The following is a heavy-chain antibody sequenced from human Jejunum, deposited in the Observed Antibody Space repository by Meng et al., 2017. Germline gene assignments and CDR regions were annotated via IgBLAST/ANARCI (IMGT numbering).Heavy chain of an antibody. Sequence: QVQRPGSGPGLVKPSGTLSLTCTVSGVSTTAPFYWTWFRQAPGKGLEWIGEVWPSGATYYNPSLSSRITISIDTSNNQFSLEVAFLTAADTAVYYCARAIRERYFDSWGQGTLVTVSS. V-gene: IGHV4-4*02. D-gene: IGHD1-14*01. CDR1: GVSTTAPFY. CDR3: ARAIRERYFDS. J-gene: IGHJ4*02. CDR2: VWPSGAT.